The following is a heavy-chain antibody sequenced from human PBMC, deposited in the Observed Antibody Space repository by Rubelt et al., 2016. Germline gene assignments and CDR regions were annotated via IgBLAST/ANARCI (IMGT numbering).Heavy chain of an antibody. D-gene: IGHD6-13*01. V-gene: IGHV1-46*01. CDR1: GYTFTSYY. Sequence: QVQLVQSGAEVKKPGASVKVSCKASGYTFTSYYMHWVRQAPGQGLEWMGIINPSGGSTSYAQKSQGRVTMTRDTSPSTVYMELSSLRSEDTAVYYCAREQQLVGGWFDPWGQGTLVTVSS. CDR2: INPSGGST. CDR3: AREQQLVGGWFDP. J-gene: IGHJ5*02.